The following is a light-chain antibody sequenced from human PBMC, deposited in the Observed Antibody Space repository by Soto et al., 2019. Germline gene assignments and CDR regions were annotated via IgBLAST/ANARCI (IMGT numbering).Light chain of an antibody. J-gene: IGKJ5*01. CDR3: QKRHNRPIT. V-gene: IGKV3-11*01. Sequence: EIVLTQFPASFSSPPLRVATVSCSASQTIRGLLAWYQHRPGQAPRLLIYDTSNRATGIPARFSGSGSGTDFTLTISSLEPADFGVYYCQKRHNRPITCGQGEQLEI. CDR2: DTS. CDR1: QTIRGL.